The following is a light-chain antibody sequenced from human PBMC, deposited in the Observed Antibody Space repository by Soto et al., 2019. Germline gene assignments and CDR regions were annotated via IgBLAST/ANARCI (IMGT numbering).Light chain of an antibody. CDR1: QSVSNF. CDR3: QQRSNRLT. J-gene: IGKJ4*01. Sequence: EIVLTQSPATLSLSPGERATLSCRASQSVSNFLAWYQQRPGQAPRLLLYGASNRATGTPVRFSGSGSGTDFTLTISSLEPEDSAVYYCQQRSNRLTFGGGTKVEIK. V-gene: IGKV3-11*01. CDR2: GAS.